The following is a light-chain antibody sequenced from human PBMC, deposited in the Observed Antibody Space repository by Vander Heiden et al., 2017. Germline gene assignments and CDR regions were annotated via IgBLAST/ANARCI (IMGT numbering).Light chain of an antibody. Sequence: QSALTPPASVSRPPGQSITIFCTGTSSDYGVYNLLSWYQQHPGKAPKLMIYEVSKRPSGVSNRFSGSKSGNTASLTISGLQAEDEADYYCCSYAGSSTYVFGTGTKVTVL. V-gene: IGLV2-23*02. CDR1: SSDYGVYNL. CDR2: EVS. J-gene: IGLJ1*01. CDR3: CSYAGSSTYV.